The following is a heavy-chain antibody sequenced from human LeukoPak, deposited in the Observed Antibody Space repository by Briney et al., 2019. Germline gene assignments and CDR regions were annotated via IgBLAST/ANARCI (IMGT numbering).Heavy chain of an antibody. CDR2: MNPNSGNT. J-gene: IGHJ6*02. V-gene: IGHV1-8*01. Sequence: ASVKVSCKASGYTFTSYDINWVRQATGQGLEWMGWMNPNSGNTGYAQKFQGRVTMTRNTSISTAYMELSSLRSEDTAVYYCARAPPPVTYYYYYGMDVWGQGTTVTVSS. CDR3: ARAPPPVTYYYYYGMDV. D-gene: IGHD2-21*02. CDR1: GYTFTSYD.